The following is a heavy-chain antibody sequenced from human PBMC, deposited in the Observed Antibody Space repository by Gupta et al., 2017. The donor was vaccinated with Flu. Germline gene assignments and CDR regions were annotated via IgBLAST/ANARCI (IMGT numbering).Heavy chain of an antibody. Sequence: YTFTSYIMTWVRQAPGQGLEWMGWINNNTGNPTYAQGFTGRFVFSLDTSVSTAYLQISSLXAXDTGVYXCARVRPELGLDVWGKGTTVTVSS. CDR1: YTFTSYI. V-gene: IGHV7-4-1*02. D-gene: IGHD1-26*01. J-gene: IGHJ6*04. CDR2: INNNTGNP. CDR3: ARVRPELGLDV.